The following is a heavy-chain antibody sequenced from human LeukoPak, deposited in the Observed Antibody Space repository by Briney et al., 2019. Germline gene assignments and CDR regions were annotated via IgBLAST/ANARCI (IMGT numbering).Heavy chain of an antibody. CDR2: IYPGDSDT. CDR3: ARLSIVGATISYYDY. CDR1: GYSFSSYW. V-gene: IGHV5-51*03. Sequence: GESLKISCKGSGYSFSSYWIGWVRQMPGKGLEWMGIIYPGDSDTRYSPSLQGQVTISADKSINTAYLQWSSLKASDSAMYYCARLSIVGATISYYDYWGQGTLVTGSS. D-gene: IGHD1-26*01. J-gene: IGHJ4*02.